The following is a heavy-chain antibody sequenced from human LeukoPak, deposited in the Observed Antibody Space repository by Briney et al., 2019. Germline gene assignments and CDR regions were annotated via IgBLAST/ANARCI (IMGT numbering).Heavy chain of an antibody. D-gene: IGHD2-2*01. J-gene: IGHJ5*02. CDR1: GGSISSSNW. V-gene: IGHV4-4*02. CDR2: IYHSGST. CDR3: ASRSRGYCSSTSCSKGWFDP. Sequence: SETLSLTCAVSGGSISSSNWWSWVRQPPGKGLEWIGEIYHSGSTNYNPSLKSRVTISVDKSKNQFSLKLSSVTAADTAVYYCASRSRGYCSSTSCSKGWFDPWGQGTLVTVSS.